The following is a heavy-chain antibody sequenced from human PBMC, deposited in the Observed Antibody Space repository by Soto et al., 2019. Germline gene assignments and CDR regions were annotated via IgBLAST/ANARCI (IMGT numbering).Heavy chain of an antibody. J-gene: IGHJ6*03. CDR2: ITGSGDSA. V-gene: IGHV3-23*01. Sequence: EVQLLESGGGLVQPGGSLRLSCAASGFTFNNYAISWVRQAPGMGLEWVSTITGSGDSAYYADSVKGRFIISRDNSKNTLYMQMHSLGAEVSAIYYCAKGRGTNYYYHMDVWGGGTTVTVSS. CDR3: AKGRGTNYYYHMDV. D-gene: IGHD1-26*01. CDR1: GFTFNNYA.